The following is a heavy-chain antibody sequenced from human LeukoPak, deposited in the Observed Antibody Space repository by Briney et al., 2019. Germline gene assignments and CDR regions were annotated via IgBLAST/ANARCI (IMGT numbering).Heavy chain of an antibody. J-gene: IGHJ4*02. V-gene: IGHV4-59*12. CDR3: AKERQKRYSGSYFDY. CDR1: GGSISSYY. CDR2: IYYSGST. Sequence: SETLSLTCTVSGGSISSYYWSWIRQPPGKGLEWIGYIYYSGSTNYNPSLKSRVTISVDTSKNQFSLKLSSVTAADTAVYYCAKERQKRYSGSYFDYWGQGTLVTVSS. D-gene: IGHD1-26*01.